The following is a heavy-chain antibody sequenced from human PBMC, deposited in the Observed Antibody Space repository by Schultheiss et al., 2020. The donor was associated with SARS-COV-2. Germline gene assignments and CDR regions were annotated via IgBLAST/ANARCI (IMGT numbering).Heavy chain of an antibody. CDR1: GGSISSSNW. Sequence: SETLSLTCAVSGGSISSSNWWSWVRQPPGKGLEWIGEINHSGSTNYNPSLKSRVTISLDTSKNQFSLKLSSVTAADTAVYYCARDGRGYAYYYGMDVWGQGTTVTVSS. J-gene: IGHJ6*02. V-gene: IGHV4-4*02. CDR2: INHSGST. D-gene: IGHD5-12*01. CDR3: ARDGRGYAYYYGMDV.